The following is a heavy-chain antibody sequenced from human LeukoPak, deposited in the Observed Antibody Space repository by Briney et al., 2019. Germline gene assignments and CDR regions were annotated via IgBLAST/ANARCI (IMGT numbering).Heavy chain of an antibody. Sequence: SETLSLTCTVSGGSISSSSYYWGWIRQPPGKGLEWIGSIYYSGSTYYNPSLKSRVTISVDTSKNQFSLKLSSVTAADTAVYYCARTKFGDFWSGYHRFYYYYMDVWGKGTTVTVSS. CDR3: ARTKFGDFWSGYHRFYYYYMDV. J-gene: IGHJ6*03. D-gene: IGHD3-3*01. CDR2: IYYSGST. CDR1: GGSISSSSYY. V-gene: IGHV4-39*07.